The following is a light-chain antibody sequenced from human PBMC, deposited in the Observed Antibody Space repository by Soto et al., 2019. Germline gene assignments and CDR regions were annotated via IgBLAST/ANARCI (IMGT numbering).Light chain of an antibody. Sequence: QSALTQPRSVSGSPGQSVTISCTGTSSDVGTYNYVSWYQQHPGKAPKLMIYDVSQRPSGVPDRFSGSKSGNTASLTVSGLQAEDEADYYCSAHGGTNPYVFGTGTKVTVL. CDR2: DVS. CDR1: SSDVGTYNY. J-gene: IGLJ1*01. CDR3: SAHGGTNPYV. V-gene: IGLV2-11*01.